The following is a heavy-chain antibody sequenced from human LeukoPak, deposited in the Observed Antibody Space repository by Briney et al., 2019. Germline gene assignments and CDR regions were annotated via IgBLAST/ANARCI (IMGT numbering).Heavy chain of an antibody. J-gene: IGHJ3*02. CDR2: ISSSSSYI. Sequence: GGSLRLSCAASRFTFSSYNMNWVRQAPGKWLEWVSSISSSSSYIYYADSVKGRFTISRDNAKNSLYLQMNSLRAEDTAVYYCARDRDFDWLSNLDAFDIWGQGTMVTAS. CDR3: ARDRDFDWLSNLDAFDI. V-gene: IGHV3-21*01. D-gene: IGHD3-9*01. CDR1: RFTFSSYN.